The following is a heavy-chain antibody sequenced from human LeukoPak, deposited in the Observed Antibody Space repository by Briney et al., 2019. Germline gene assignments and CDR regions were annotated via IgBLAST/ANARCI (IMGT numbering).Heavy chain of an antibody. Sequence: SETLSLTCAVYGGSFSGYYWSWIRQPPGKGLEWIGEINHSGSTNYNPSLKSRVTISVDKSKNQFSLKLSSVTAADTAVYYCARSGSYGYYYYGMDVWGQGTTVTVSS. V-gene: IGHV4-34*01. CDR1: GGSFSGYY. CDR3: ARSGSYGYYYYGMDV. D-gene: IGHD1-26*01. CDR2: INHSGST. J-gene: IGHJ6*02.